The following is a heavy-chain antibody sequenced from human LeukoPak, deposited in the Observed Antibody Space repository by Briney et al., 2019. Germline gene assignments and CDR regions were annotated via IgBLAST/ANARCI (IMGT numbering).Heavy chain of an antibody. CDR2: ISYDGSKI. V-gene: IGHV3-30-3*01. D-gene: IGHD2-2*01. J-gene: IGHJ4*02. CDR1: GFTFSSYP. CDR3: AKDVPSAYFDF. Sequence: GGSLRLSCAASGFTFSSYPLHWVRQAPGKGLEWVTLISYDGSKIYYADSVKGRVIISRDNSKTTLYLQMNSLRAEDMAVYYCAKDVPSAYFDFWGQGTLVTVSS.